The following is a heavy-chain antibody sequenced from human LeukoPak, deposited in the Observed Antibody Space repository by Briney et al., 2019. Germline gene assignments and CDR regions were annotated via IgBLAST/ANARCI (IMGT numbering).Heavy chain of an antibody. J-gene: IGHJ3*02. Sequence: GSLRLSCAASGFTFSSYAMSWVRQAPGKGLEWIGSINYSGGTSYNPSLKSRLTISRDTTKNQFSLKLSSVTAADTAIYYCARYQGGTMFDIWGQGTKVTVSS. CDR1: GFTFSSYA. D-gene: IGHD3-10*01. CDR3: ARYQGGTMFDI. V-gene: IGHV4-39*01. CDR2: INYSGGT.